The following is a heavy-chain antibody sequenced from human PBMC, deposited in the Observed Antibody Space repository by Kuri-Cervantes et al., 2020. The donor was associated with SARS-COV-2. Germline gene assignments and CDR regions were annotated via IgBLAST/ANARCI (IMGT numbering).Heavy chain of an antibody. CDR3: ARQRDSQFDY. V-gene: IGHV4-59*08. J-gene: IGHJ4*02. CDR1: GGSISSYY. Sequence: SETLSLTYTVSGGSISSYYWSWIRQPPGKGLEWIGYIYYSGSTNYNPSLKSRVTISVDTSRNLFSLSLSSVTAADTSLYFCARQRDSQFDYWGQGTLVTVSS. CDR2: IYYSGST. D-gene: IGHD3-22*01.